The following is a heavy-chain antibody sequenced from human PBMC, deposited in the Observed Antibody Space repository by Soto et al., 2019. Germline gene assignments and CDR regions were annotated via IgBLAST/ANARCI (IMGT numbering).Heavy chain of an antibody. Sequence: GGSLRLSCAASGFTFDDYAMSWVRQAPGKGLEWVSAISGSVGSTYYADSVKGRFTISRDNSKNTLYLQMNSLRAEDTAVYYCAKDGSRDGYNSGFGEDAFDIWGQGTMVTVSS. CDR1: GFTFDDYA. CDR3: AKDGSRDGYNSGFGEDAFDI. J-gene: IGHJ3*02. V-gene: IGHV3-23*01. D-gene: IGHD3-10*01. CDR2: ISGSVGST.